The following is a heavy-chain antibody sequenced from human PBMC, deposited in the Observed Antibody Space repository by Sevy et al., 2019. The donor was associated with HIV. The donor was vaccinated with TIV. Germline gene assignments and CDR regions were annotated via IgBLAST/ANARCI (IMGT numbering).Heavy chain of an antibody. Sequence: SETLSLTCTVSGGSISSGDYYWSWIRQPPGKGLEWIGYIYYSGSTYYNPSLKSRVTISVDTSKTQFSLKLSSVTAADTAVYYCARGVRGGPDHTDSRTGGFDYWGQGTLVTVSS. CDR3: ARGVRGGPDHTDSRTGGFDY. J-gene: IGHJ4*02. CDR2: IYYSGST. CDR1: GGSISSGDYY. V-gene: IGHV4-30-4*01. D-gene: IGHD3-10*01.